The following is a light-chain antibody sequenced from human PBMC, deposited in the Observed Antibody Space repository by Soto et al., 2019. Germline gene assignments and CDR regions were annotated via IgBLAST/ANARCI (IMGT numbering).Light chain of an antibody. CDR3: QQYGSSPRT. Sequence: EIVLTQSPGTLSLSPGERATLSCRASQSVSSSYLAWYQQKPGQAPRLLIYGASSRATGIPGKFSGSGSRTDFTLTISRLEPEDFAVYYCQQYGSSPRTFGQGTKVEIK. CDR2: GAS. V-gene: IGKV3-20*01. J-gene: IGKJ1*01. CDR1: QSVSSSY.